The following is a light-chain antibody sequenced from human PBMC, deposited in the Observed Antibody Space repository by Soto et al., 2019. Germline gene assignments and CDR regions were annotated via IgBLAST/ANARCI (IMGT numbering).Light chain of an antibody. Sequence: EIVLTQSPATLSLSPGERAALSCRASQSVSRYLAWYQKKPGQAPRLLLYDASNRAAGIPARFSGSGTGTDFTLTISSLETEDFAVYYCQQRSDWPPITFGQGTRLEIK. CDR1: QSVSRY. V-gene: IGKV3-11*01. CDR3: QQRSDWPPIT. J-gene: IGKJ5*01. CDR2: DAS.